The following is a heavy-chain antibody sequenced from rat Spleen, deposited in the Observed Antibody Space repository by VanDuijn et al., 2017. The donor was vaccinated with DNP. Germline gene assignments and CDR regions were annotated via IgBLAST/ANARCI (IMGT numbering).Heavy chain of an antibody. J-gene: IGHJ4*01. CDR1: GYSITSNY. CDR2: INYGCST. Sequence: EVQLQESGPGLVKPSQSLSLTCSVTGYSITSNYWGWIRKFPGSEMEWIGHINYGCSTRYNPSLKSRISITRDTSKNQFFLQLNSLTTEDTATYYCARLRLEWEVRAMDAWGQGTSVTVSS. V-gene: IGHV3-1*01. D-gene: IGHD1-1*01. CDR3: ARLRLEWEVRAMDA.